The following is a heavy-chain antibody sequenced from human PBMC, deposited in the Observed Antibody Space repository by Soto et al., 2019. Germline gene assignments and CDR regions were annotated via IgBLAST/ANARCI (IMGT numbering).Heavy chain of an antibody. Sequence: PSETLSLTCTISGGSISVYYWSWIRQSPRQGLEWIGYVYDNGRPYYSPSLKSRVTISADTSKNQNSLKLTSATAADTAVYYCERGGGPSPPLYWGRGTLVTVSS. D-gene: IGHD2-2*02. CDR2: VYDNGRP. V-gene: IGHV4-59*01. CDR1: GGSISVYY. CDR3: ERGGGPSPPLY. J-gene: IGHJ4*02.